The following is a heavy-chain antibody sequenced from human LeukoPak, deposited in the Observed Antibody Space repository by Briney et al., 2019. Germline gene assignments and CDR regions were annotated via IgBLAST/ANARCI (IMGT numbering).Heavy chain of an antibody. CDR2: IIPIFGTA. D-gene: IGHD2-2*02. CDR3: ARDEGYCSSTSCYRPFDY. J-gene: IGHJ4*02. V-gene: IGHV1-69*13. Sequence: SVKVSCKASGGTFSSYAISWVRQAPGQGLEWMGGIIPIFGTANYAQKFQGRVTITADESTSTAYMELSSLRSEDTAVYYCARDEGYCSSTSCYRPFDYWGQGTLVTVSS. CDR1: GGTFSSYA.